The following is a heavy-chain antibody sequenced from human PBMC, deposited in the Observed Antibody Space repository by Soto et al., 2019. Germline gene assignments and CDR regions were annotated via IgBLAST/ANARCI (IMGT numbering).Heavy chain of an antibody. V-gene: IGHV3-66*01. D-gene: IGHD3-9*01. J-gene: IGHJ4*02. CDR3: ATLTKYDILTGFYPC. CDR1: VVTVSGNY. CDR2: IYSDGST. Sequence: GGALRVSCAAAVVTVSGNYMSWVRQAQGKGLEWVSVIYSDGSTYYADSVKGRFIISRDNSNNTLYFQMNSLRAEDTAVYYCATLTKYDILTGFYPCWGQGTLVTVSS.